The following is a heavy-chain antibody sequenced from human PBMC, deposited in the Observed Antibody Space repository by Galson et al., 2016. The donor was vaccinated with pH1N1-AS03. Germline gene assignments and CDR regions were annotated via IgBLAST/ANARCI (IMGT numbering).Heavy chain of an antibody. D-gene: IGHD3-16*01. J-gene: IGHJ4*02. CDR1: GYTFTNYW. Sequence: QSGAEVTKPGESLKISCKGSGYTFTNYWIGWVRQMPGEGLEWMGTIYPGDSDTRYSPSFQGKVSISADKSIDTAYLPWSSLKAPDTAVYYCARRLGFWGHFSSSDVYYFDYWGQGTLLTVSS. CDR2: IYPGDSDT. V-gene: IGHV5-51*01. CDR3: ARRLGFWGHFSSSDVYYFDY.